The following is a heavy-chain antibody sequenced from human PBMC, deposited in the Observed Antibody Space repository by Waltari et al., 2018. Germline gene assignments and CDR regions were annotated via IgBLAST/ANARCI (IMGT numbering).Heavy chain of an antibody. CDR2: ISGSGGST. J-gene: IGHJ4*02. Sequence: EVQLLESGGGLVQPGGSLRLSCAASGFTFSSYAMSWVRQAPGKGLEWVSAISGSGGSTYYADSVKCRFTISRDNSKNTLYLQMQSPTAATPTASSCPPPPAPTDSHYSGQGTRVPGAS. CDR1: GFTFSSYA. CDR3: PPPPAPTDSHY. D-gene: IGHD6-25*01. V-gene: IGHV3-23*01.